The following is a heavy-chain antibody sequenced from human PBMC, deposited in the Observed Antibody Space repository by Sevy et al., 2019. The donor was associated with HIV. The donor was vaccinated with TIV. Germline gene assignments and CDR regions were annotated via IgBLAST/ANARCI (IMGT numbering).Heavy chain of an antibody. J-gene: IGHJ4*02. Sequence: HGGSLRLSCAASGFTFSSYSMNWVRQAPGKGLEWVSSISSSSSYIYYADSVKGRFTISRDNAKNSLYLQMNSLRAEDTAVYYCATGVTAGTLHPLFDYWRQGTLVTVSS. CDR3: ATGVTAGTLHPLFDY. CDR2: ISSSSSYI. CDR1: GFTFSSYS. V-gene: IGHV3-21*01. D-gene: IGHD6-19*01.